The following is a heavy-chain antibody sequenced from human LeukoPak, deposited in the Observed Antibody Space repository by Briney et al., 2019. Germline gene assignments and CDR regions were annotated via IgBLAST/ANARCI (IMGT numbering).Heavy chain of an antibody. V-gene: IGHV3-23*01. J-gene: IGHJ5*02. D-gene: IGHD6-19*01. CDR2: ISASGDKT. CDR3: AKDKGYGSAWSWYNWFDP. Sequence: GGSLRLSCRGSGFTFSSYAMNWVRQAPGKGLEWVSTISASGDKTYYADSVKGRFTISRDNSKDTLYLQMNSLRAEDTAIYYCAKDKGYGSAWSWYNWFDPWGQGTLVTVSS. CDR1: GFTFSSYA.